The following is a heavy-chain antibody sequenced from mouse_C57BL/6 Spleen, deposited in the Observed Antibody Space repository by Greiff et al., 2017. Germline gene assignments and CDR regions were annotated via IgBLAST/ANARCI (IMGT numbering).Heavy chain of an antibody. CDR3: ARYRPEYYYAMDY. CDR2: IRNKANGYTT. V-gene: IGHV7-3*01. CDR1: GFTFTDYY. Sequence: EVKLMESGGGLVQPGGSLSLSCAASGFTFTDYYMSWVRQPPGKALEWLGFIRNKANGYTTEYSASVKGRFTISRDNSQSIRNLQMNALRAEDSATYYCARYRPEYYYAMDYWGQGTSVTVSS. J-gene: IGHJ4*01.